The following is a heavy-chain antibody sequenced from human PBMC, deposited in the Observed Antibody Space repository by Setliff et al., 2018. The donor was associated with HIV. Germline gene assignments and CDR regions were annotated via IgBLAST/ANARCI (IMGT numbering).Heavy chain of an antibody. Sequence: SETLSLTCAVSGGSISSSNWWSWVRQPPGKGLEWIGEIYHSGSTNYNPSFKSRVTISVDVSKNQFYLKLSSVTAADTAVYYCAREYSSSSANWYFDLWGRGTLVTVSS. J-gene: IGHJ2*01. CDR1: GGSISSSNW. CDR2: IYHSGST. D-gene: IGHD6-6*01. CDR3: AREYSSSSANWYFDL. V-gene: IGHV4-4*02.